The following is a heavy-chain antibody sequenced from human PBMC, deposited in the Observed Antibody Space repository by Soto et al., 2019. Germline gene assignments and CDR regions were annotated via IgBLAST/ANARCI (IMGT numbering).Heavy chain of an antibody. V-gene: IGHV4-39*01. J-gene: IGHJ4*02. CDR3: AKLEGLATISYYFDF. CDR2: IYYRGNT. D-gene: IGHD3-9*01. Sequence: LGSSVSGETIYIDKDDGGLIHQPPGKGLEWIGSIYYRGNTYYNPSLQTRVTISLDKSKSQFSLRLNSVTAADSAVYFCAKLEGLATISYYFDFWGQGAQVTVSS. CDR1: GETIYIDKDD.